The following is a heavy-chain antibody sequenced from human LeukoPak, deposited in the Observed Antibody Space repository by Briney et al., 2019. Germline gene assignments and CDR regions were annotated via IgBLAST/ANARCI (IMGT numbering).Heavy chain of an antibody. J-gene: IGHJ4*02. V-gene: IGHV1-2*02. CDR1: GYTFIDYY. D-gene: IGHD6-13*01. Sequence: GASVNVSCKSSGYTFIDYYIHWVRQAPGQGREGMGWINPNSGGGLINPNSGGTNYAQRFQARVTMTSDTSISTAYMELNRLRSDDTAVYYCVRDDVGSSYYEFDYWGQGTLVTVSS. CDR3: VRDDVGSSYYEFDY. CDR2: INPNSGGGLINPNSGGT.